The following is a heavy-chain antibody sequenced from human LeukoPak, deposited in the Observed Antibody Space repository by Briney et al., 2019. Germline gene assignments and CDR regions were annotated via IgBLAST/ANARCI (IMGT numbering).Heavy chain of an antibody. CDR3: ARVFARGGEISGSYYYY. CDR2: IIPMFGTG. J-gene: IGHJ4*02. Sequence: GASVKVSCKASGGTFSSYAISWVRQAPGQGLEWMGGIIPMFGTGNYAQKFQGRVTITTDESTSTAYMELSSLGSEDTAMYYCARVFARGGEISGSYYYYWGQGTLVTVPS. CDR1: GGTFSSYA. D-gene: IGHD1-26*01. V-gene: IGHV1-69*05.